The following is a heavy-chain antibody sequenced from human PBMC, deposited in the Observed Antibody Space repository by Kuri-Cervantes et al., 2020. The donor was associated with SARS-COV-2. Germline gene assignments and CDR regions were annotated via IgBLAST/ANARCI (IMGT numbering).Heavy chain of an antibody. CDR3: ARDGYDFRSGSFFDI. CDR1: GYTFTSYG. J-gene: IGHJ3*02. D-gene: IGHD3-3*01. CDR2: ISAYNGNT. Sequence: ASVKVSCKDSGYTFTSYGISWVRQAPGQGLEWMGWISAYNGNTNYAQKLQGRVTMTTDRATSTAYMELRSLRSDDTAVYYCARDGYDFRSGSFFDIWGQGTMVTVSS. V-gene: IGHV1-18*01.